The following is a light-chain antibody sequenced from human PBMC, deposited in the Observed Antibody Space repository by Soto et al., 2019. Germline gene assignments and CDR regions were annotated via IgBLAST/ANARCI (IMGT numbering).Light chain of an antibody. J-gene: IGLJ2*01. Sequence: QSALTQAPSASGSPAQSVTISCTGTSTDVGGYNSVSWFQHHPGKAPKLMIYEVSKRPSGVPDRFSGSKSGNTASLTVSGLQAEDEADYYCSSYGGSNNLIFGGGTKLTVL. V-gene: IGLV2-8*01. CDR1: STDVGGYNS. CDR3: SSYGGSNNLI. CDR2: EVS.